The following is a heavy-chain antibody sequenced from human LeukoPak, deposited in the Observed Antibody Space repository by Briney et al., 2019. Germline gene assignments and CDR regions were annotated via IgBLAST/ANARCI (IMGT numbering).Heavy chain of an antibody. CDR1: GFTFSSYG. Sequence: GGSLRLSCAASGFTFSSYGMHWVRQAPGKGLEWVAFIRHDGNHKNCADSVKGRFTISRDNSKNTLSLQMNSLRAEDTAVYYCGKDKNDYGDYYYMDVCGKGTTVTVSS. D-gene: IGHD4-17*01. V-gene: IGHV3-30*02. J-gene: IGHJ6*03. CDR3: GKDKNDYGDYYYMDV. CDR2: IRHDGNHK.